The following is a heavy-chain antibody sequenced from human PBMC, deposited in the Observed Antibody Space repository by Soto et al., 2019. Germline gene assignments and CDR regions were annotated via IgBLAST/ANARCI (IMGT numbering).Heavy chain of an antibody. Sequence: GGSLRLSCAASGFTFSSYAMSWVRQAPGRGLEWVSIISGNGGSTYYAASVKGRFTISRDNTKNTLYLQMDSLTAEDTAVYYCAKGREFSNSYTLDFDFWGQVALVTVSS. CDR3: AKGREFSNSYTLDFDF. J-gene: IGHJ4*02. CDR2: ISGNGGST. CDR1: GFTFSSYA. V-gene: IGHV3-23*01. D-gene: IGHD6-6*01.